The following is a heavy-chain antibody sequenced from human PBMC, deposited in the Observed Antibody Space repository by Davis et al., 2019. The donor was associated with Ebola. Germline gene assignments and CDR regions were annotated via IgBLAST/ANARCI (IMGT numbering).Heavy chain of an antibody. J-gene: IGHJ4*02. CDR2: ISGSGGST. CDR3: AKTPMDCKVVPAAICGFDY. Sequence: GESLKISCAASGFTFSSYAMSWVRQAPGKGLEWVSAISGSGGSTYYADSVKGRFTISRDNSKNTLYLQMNSLRAEDTAVYYCAKTPMDCKVVPAAICGFDYWGQGTLVTVSS. V-gene: IGHV3-23*01. D-gene: IGHD2-2*02. CDR1: GFTFSSYA.